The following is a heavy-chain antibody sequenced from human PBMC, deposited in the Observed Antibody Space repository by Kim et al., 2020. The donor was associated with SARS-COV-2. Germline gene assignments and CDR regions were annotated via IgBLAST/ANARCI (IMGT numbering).Heavy chain of an antibody. D-gene: IGHD3-10*01. CDR2: INHSGST. CDR1: GGSFSGYY. CDR3: AKLVRRITMVRGVYYFDY. Sequence: SETLSLTCAVYGGSFSGYYWSWIRQPPGKGLEWIGEINHSGSTNYNPSLKSRVTISVDTSKNLFSLKLSSVTAADTAVYYCAKLVRRITMVRGVYYFDYWGQGTLVTVSS. J-gene: IGHJ4*02. V-gene: IGHV4-34*01.